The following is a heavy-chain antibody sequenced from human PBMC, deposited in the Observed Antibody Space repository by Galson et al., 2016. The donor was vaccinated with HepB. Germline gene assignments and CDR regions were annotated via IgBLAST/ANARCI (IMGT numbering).Heavy chain of an antibody. D-gene: IGHD1-7*01. CDR1: GFTFNDYA. CDR2: IWWNSGHT. Sequence: SLRLSCAASGFTFNDYAMHWVRQAPGKGLEWVSGIWWNSGHTGYAASVRGRFTISRDNTKSSLSLQMNSLRPEDTALYYCAKVRTTLLDDQRKGWDSFGFWGQGTVVTVSS. J-gene: IGHJ3*01. V-gene: IGHV3-9*01. CDR3: AKVRTTLLDDQRKGWDSFGF.